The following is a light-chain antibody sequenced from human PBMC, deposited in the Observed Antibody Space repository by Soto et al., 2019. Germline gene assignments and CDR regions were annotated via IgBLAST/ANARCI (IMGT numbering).Light chain of an antibody. CDR2: DAS. CDR3: QQRSNWPRWT. Sequence: EIVMTQSPATLSVSPGERVTLSCRASQSAISNLAWYQQKPGQTPRLLIYDASTRATDIPARFSGSGSGTDFTLAISGLLSEDVAVYYCQQRSNWPRWTFGQGTKVDIK. J-gene: IGKJ1*01. CDR1: QSAISN. V-gene: IGKV3-15*01.